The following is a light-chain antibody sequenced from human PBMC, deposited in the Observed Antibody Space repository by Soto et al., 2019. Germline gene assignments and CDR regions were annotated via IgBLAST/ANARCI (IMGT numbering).Light chain of an antibody. CDR3: SSYTSSSTLDVV. CDR1: SSDAGGYNY. CDR2: DVS. V-gene: IGLV2-14*01. Sequence: QSALTQPASVSGSPGQSITISCTGTSSDAGGYNYVSWYQQHPGKAPKLMIYDVSNRPSGVSNRFSGSKSGNTASLTISWLQAEDEADYYCSSYTSSSTLDVVFGGGTKLTVL. J-gene: IGLJ2*01.